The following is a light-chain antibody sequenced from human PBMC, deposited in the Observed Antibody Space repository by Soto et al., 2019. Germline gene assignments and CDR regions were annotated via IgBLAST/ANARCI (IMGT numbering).Light chain of an antibody. CDR3: QQYNNWPPWT. Sequence: MTQSPSTLSVSTGERATLSCRASQSVSSNLAWYQQKPGQAPRLLIYGASTRATGIPARFSGSGSGTEFTLTISSLQSEDFAVYYCQQYNNWPPWTFGQGTKVDIK. J-gene: IGKJ1*01. CDR1: QSVSSN. CDR2: GAS. V-gene: IGKV3-15*01.